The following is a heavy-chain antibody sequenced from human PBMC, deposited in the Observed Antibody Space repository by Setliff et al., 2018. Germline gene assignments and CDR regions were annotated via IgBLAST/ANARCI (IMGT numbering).Heavy chain of an antibody. V-gene: IGHV1-18*01. Sequence: VSCKASGYTSTSYGISWVRQAPGQGLEWMGWISAYNGNTNYAQKLQGRVTMTTDTSTSTAYMELRSLRSDDTAVYYCARDPSLYCSSTSCSPHWFDPWGQGTLVTVSS. CDR2: ISAYNGNT. J-gene: IGHJ5*02. CDR3: ARDPSLYCSSTSCSPHWFDP. D-gene: IGHD2-2*01. CDR1: GYTSTSYG.